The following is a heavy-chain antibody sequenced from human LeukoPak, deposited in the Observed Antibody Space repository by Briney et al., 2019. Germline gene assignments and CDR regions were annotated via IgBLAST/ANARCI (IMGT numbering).Heavy chain of an antibody. CDR3: AKDKTDIVATFQFDY. CDR1: GFTFSTFA. V-gene: IGHV3-30*18. D-gene: IGHD5-12*01. CDR2: ISYDGSNK. Sequence: AGGSLRLSCAASGFTFSTFAMSWVRQAPGKGLEWVAIISYDGSNKYYADSVKGRFTISRDNSKNTLYLQMNSLRAEDTAVYYCAKDKTDIVATFQFDYWGQGTLVTVSS. J-gene: IGHJ4*02.